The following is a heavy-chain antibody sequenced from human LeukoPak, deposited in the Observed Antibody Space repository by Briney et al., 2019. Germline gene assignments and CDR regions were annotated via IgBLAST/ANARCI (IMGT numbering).Heavy chain of an antibody. CDR3: AKTSRASYYDFWSGYRFEY. CDR1: GFTFNNAW. J-gene: IGHJ4*02. CDR2: IKQDGSEK. D-gene: IGHD3-3*01. V-gene: IGHV3-7*01. Sequence: GGSLRLSCAASGFTFNNAWMSWVRQAPGKGLEWVANIKQDGSEKYYVDSVKGRFTISRDNAKDSLYLQMSSLRAEDTAVYYCAKTSRASYYDFWSGYRFEYWGQGTLVSVSS.